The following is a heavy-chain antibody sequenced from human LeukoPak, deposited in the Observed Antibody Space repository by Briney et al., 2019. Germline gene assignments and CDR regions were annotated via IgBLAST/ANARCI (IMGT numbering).Heavy chain of an antibody. J-gene: IGHJ2*01. CDR1: GFTSSSYW. Sequence: PGGSLRLSCAASGFTSSSYWMHWVRQVPGKGLVWVSRISGDGTARNYADSVKGRFTISRDSSKNTLFLHMNTLRAEDTAIYYCAKDRTVGASYWYFDLWGRGTLVTVSS. D-gene: IGHD1-26*01. V-gene: IGHV3-74*01. CDR2: ISGDGTAR. CDR3: AKDRTVGASYWYFDL.